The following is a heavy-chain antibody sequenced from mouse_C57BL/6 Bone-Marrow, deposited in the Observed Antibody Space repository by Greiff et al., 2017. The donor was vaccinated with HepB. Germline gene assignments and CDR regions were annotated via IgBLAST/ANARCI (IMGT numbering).Heavy chain of an antibody. Sequence: VQLKESGPELVKPGASVKIPCKASGYTFTDYNMDWVKQSHGKSLEWIGDINPNNGGTIYNQKFKGKATLTVDKSSSTAYMELRSLTSEDTAVYYCARWDYYGRGVDYWGQGTTLTVSS. CDR1: GYTFTDYN. CDR3: ARWDYYGRGVDY. V-gene: IGHV1-18*01. CDR2: INPNNGGT. D-gene: IGHD1-1*01. J-gene: IGHJ2*01.